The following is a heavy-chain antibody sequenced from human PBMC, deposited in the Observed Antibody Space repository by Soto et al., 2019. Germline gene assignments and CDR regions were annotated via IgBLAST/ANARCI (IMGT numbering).Heavy chain of an antibody. J-gene: IGHJ6*02. D-gene: IGHD3-9*01. Sequence: SETLSVTCTVSGGSISSGGYYWSWIRQHPGKGLEWIGYIYYSGSTYYNPSLKSRVTISVDTSKNQFSLKLSSVTAADTAVYYCARGGSEIRYFDWLSTYYYYYGMDVWGQGTTVTVSS. CDR1: GGSISSGGYY. V-gene: IGHV4-31*03. CDR3: ARGGSEIRYFDWLSTYYYYYGMDV. CDR2: IYYSGST.